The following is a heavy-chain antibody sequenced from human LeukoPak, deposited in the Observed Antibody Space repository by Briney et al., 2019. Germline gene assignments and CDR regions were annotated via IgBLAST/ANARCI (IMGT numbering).Heavy chain of an antibody. V-gene: IGHV4-61*01. D-gene: IGHD2-15*01. CDR2: IYYSGST. Sequence: SETLSLTCTVSGGSVSSGSYYWSWIRQPRGKGLEWIGYIYYSGSTNYNPSLKSRVTISVDTSKNQFSLKLSSVTAADTAVYYCARVDIVVVVAATLGAFDIWGQGTMVTVSS. CDR1: GGSVSSGSYY. J-gene: IGHJ3*02. CDR3: ARVDIVVVVAATLGAFDI.